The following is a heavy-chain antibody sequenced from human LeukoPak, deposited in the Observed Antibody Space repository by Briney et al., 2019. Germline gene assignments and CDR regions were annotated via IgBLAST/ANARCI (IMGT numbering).Heavy chain of an antibody. J-gene: IGHJ5*02. CDR1: GFTVSDNY. Sequence: GGSLRLSCAASGFTVSDNYVTWVRQAPGKGLEWVSIVYNSDTTSSADSVKGRFTISRDNAENTVYLQMTSLRLEGTAVYYCASSIGGAASSNWFAAWGQGTLVTVSS. CDR3: ASSIGGAASSNWFAA. V-gene: IGHV3-53*01. CDR2: VYNSDTT. D-gene: IGHD3-22*01.